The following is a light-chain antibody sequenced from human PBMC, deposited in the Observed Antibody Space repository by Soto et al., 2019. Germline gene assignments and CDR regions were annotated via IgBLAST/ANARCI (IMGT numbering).Light chain of an antibody. J-gene: IGKJ4*01. CDR3: QQLNSFPLT. CDR1: QDISNY. V-gene: IGKV1-9*01. CDR2: AAS. Sequence: DIQMTQSPSSLSASLGDRVTITCQASQDISNYLNWYQQKPGKAPKLLIYAASTLQSGVPSRFSGSGSGTDFTLTISSLQPEDFATYYCQQLNSFPLTFGGGTKVDIK.